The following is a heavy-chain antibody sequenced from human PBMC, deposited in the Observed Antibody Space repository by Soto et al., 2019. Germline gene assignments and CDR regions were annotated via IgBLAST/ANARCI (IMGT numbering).Heavy chain of an antibody. J-gene: IGHJ4*02. Sequence: QVQLVQSGAAVKKPGASVKVSCKASGYTFTSYAIHWVRQAPGQRLEWMGWINAGNGNTKYSQNFQGRVTITRDTSASTAYMELSSLRSEDTAVYYCARYLGVGAASDYWGQGTLVTVSS. CDR1: GYTFTSYA. CDR2: INAGNGNT. CDR3: ARYLGVGAASDY. V-gene: IGHV1-3*01. D-gene: IGHD1-26*01.